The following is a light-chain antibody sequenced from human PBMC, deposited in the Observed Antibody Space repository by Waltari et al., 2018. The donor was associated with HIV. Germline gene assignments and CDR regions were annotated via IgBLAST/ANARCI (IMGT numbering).Light chain of an antibody. CDR2: GPF. CDR3: QQYDLWPLIP. J-gene: IGKJ5*01. Sequence: EIVMKQSPITLSVSLGERATFSCRDSQSVGTNLAWYQQKPGPSPRFLIYGPFSRAPVVPPMFTGSGSATEFTLTIPRLQSDDFPVYYCQQYDLWPLIPFGQVTRL. CDR1: QSVGTN. V-gene: IGKV3-15*01.